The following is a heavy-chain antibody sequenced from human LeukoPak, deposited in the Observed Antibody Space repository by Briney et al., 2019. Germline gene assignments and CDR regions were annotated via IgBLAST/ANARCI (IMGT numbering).Heavy chain of an antibody. CDR2: IWYDGSNK. D-gene: IGHD5-18*01. CDR3: ARDRDSYGYSLYYFDY. V-gene: IGHV3-33*01. Sequence: GGSLRLSCAASGFTFSSYGMHWVRQAPGKGLEWVAVIWYDGSNKYYADSVKGRFTISRDNSKNTLYLQMNSLRAEDTAVYYCARDRDSYGYSLYYFDYWGQGTLVTVSS. J-gene: IGHJ4*02. CDR1: GFTFSSYG.